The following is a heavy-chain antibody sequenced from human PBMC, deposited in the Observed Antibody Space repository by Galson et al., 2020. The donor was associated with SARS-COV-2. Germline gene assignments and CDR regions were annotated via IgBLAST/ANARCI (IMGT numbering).Heavy chain of an antibody. CDR1: GFTFSSYG. CDR2: ISYDGSDT. V-gene: IGHV3-30*18. CDR3: AKGAIFGVFGWFDP. J-gene: IGHJ5*02. D-gene: IGHD3-3*01. Sequence: GESLKISCAASGFTFSSYGMHWVRQAPGKGLEWVAVISYDGSDTYYAASVKGRFTISRDSSKNTLYLQMNSPRPDDTAMYYCAKGAIFGVFGWFDPWGQGTLVTVSS.